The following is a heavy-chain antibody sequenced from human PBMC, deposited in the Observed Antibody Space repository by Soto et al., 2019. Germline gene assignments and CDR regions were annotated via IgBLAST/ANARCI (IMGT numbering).Heavy chain of an antibody. D-gene: IGHD3-9*01. CDR2: ITIYNGNT. V-gene: IGHV1-18*01. J-gene: IGHJ6*02. CDR1: GYTFTSYG. Sequence: QVQLVQSGGEVKKPGASVKVSCKASGYTFTSYGISWVRQAPGQGLEWMGWITIYNGNTNYAQILQGRVTMTTDTSTSPAYMELRSLRSDDTAVYYCARVLLAGYYEGRDYYGMDVWGQGTTVTVSS. CDR3: ARVLLAGYYEGRDYYGMDV.